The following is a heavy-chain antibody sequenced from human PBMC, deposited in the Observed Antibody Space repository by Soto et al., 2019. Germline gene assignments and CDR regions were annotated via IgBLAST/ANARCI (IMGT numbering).Heavy chain of an antibody. CDR2: IRSKAYGGTT. CDR3: TRDIAAADDYYYYYGMDV. CDR1: GFTFGDYA. J-gene: IGHJ6*02. D-gene: IGHD6-13*01. V-gene: IGHV3-49*03. Sequence: RRLSCTASGFTFGDYAMSWFRQAPGKGLEGVGFIRSKAYGGTTEYAASVKGRFTISRDDSKSIAYLQMNSLKTEDTAVYYCTRDIAAADDYYYYYGMDVWGQGTTVTVSS.